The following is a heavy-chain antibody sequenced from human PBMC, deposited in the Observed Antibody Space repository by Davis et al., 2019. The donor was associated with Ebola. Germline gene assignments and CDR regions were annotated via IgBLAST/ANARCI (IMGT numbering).Heavy chain of an antibody. Sequence: ASVKVSCKASGYTFTSYEISWVRQAPGQGLEWMGGISAYNGNTHYAQKLQGRVTMTTDTATSTAYMELRSLRSDDTAVYYCARVGYSHYFDYWCQGTLVTVSS. CDR3: ARVGYSHYFDY. CDR2: ISAYNGNT. V-gene: IGHV1-18*04. CDR1: GYTFTSYE. D-gene: IGHD5-24*01. J-gene: IGHJ4*02.